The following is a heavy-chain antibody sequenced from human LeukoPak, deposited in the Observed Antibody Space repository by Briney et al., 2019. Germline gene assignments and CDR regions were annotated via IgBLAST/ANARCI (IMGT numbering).Heavy chain of an antibody. CDR3: ARATISDYYFNY. J-gene: IGHJ4*02. CDR1: GYTFTSYG. CDR2: ISAYNGNT. Sequence: ASVKVSCKASGYTFTSYGISWVRQAPGQGLEWMGWISAYNGNTNYAQKLQGRVTMTRDTSTSTVYMELSSLRSEDTAVYFCARATISDYYFNYWGQGTLVTVSS. V-gene: IGHV1-18*01.